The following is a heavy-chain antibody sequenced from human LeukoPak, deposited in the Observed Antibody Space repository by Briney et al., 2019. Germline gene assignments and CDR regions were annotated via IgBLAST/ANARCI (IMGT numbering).Heavy chain of an antibody. CDR2: IIPIFGTA. V-gene: IGHV1-69*06. CDR1: GGTFSSYA. CDR3: ATVSSYDSSGYSGYWFDP. D-gene: IGHD3-22*01. J-gene: IGHJ5*02. Sequence: SVKVSCKASGGTFSSYAISWVRQAPGQGLEWMGGIIPIFGTANYAQKFQGRVTMTEDTSTDTAYMELSSLRSEDTAVYYCATVSSYDSSGYSGYWFDPWGQGTLVTVSS.